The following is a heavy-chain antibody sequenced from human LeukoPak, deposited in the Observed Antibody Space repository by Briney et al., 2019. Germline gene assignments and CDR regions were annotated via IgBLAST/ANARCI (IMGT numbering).Heavy chain of an antibody. D-gene: IGHD6-19*01. Sequence: SETLSLTCTVSGGSISTYYWSWIRQPPGKGLEWIGYSFYSGSTYCNPSLKTRVTISVDTSKNQFSLKLSPVTAADTAVYYCARVGSGSFDYCGEGALVTVSS. J-gene: IGHJ4*02. CDR3: ARVGSGSFDY. CDR1: GGSISTYY. V-gene: IGHV4-59*01. CDR2: SFYSGST.